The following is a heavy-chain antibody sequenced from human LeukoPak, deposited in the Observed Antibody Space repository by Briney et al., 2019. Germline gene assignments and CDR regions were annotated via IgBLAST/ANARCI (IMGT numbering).Heavy chain of an antibody. J-gene: IGHJ4*02. D-gene: IGHD3-22*01. CDR3: TKALYYYVSSAYPYFDY. CDR2: ISGSGGST. V-gene: IGHV3-23*01. CDR1: GFTFSSYA. Sequence: AGGSLRLSCAASGFTFSSYAMSWVRPAPGKGVEWVSGISGSGGSTYYADSEKGRFTISRDISKNTLYLQMNSLRAEDTAVYYCTKALYYYVSSAYPYFDYWGQGTLVTVSS.